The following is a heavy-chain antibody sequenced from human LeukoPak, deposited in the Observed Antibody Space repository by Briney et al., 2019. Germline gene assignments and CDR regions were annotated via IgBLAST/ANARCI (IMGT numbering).Heavy chain of an antibody. D-gene: IGHD2-2*01. CDR2: ISYDGNNK. Sequence: GGSLRLSSAASGFTFRSYGMHWVRRAPGKGLEWVAVISYDGNNKYYADSVKGRFTISRDNSKNTLYLQIDSPRAEDTALYSCAKDLAVRVVVPATTNYYYYRMDVWGQGTAVTVSS. V-gene: IGHV3-30*18. CDR1: GFTFRSYG. CDR3: AKDLAVRVVVPATTNYYYYRMDV. J-gene: IGHJ6*02.